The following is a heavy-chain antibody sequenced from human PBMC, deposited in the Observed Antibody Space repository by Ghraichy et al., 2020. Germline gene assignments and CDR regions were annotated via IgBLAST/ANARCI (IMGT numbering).Heavy chain of an antibody. CDR2: IYWNDDK. Sequence: PTLVKPTQTLTLTCTFSGFSLSTSGVDVGWIRQPPGKALEWLALIYWNDDKRYSPSLKSRLTITKDTSKNQVVLTMTNMDPVDTATYYCAHIFGVVTLNWFDPWGQGTLVTVSS. CDR1: GFSLSTSGVD. D-gene: IGHD3-3*01. J-gene: IGHJ5*02. CDR3: AHIFGVVTLNWFDP. V-gene: IGHV2-5*01.